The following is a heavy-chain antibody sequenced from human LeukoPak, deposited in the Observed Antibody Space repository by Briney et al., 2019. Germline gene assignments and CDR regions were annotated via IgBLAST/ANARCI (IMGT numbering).Heavy chain of an antibody. CDR1: GFTFSSYW. J-gene: IGHJ6*02. D-gene: IGHD3-10*01. Sequence: GGSLRLSCVASGFTFSSYWMHWVRQAPGKGLVYVSRLKIDGSGTGYADSVKGRFTISRDNSKNTLYLQMNSLRAEDTAVYYCARYYGSGRGYYGLDVWGQGTQVTASS. V-gene: IGHV3-74*01. CDR2: LKIDGSGT. CDR3: ARYYGSGRGYYGLDV.